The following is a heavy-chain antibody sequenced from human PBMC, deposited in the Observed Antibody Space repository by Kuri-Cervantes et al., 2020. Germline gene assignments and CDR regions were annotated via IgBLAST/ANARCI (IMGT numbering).Heavy chain of an antibody. D-gene: IGHD2-2*01. Sequence: ASVKVSCKASGYTFSDYYMYWIRQAPGQGLEWMGWINPNSGGTNYAQKFQGRVTMTRDTSISTAYMELSRLRSDDTAVYYCARNLYCSSTSCYRDQGMDVWGQGTTVTVSS. CDR2: INPNSGGT. CDR1: GYTFSDYY. V-gene: IGHV1-2*02. J-gene: IGHJ6*02. CDR3: ARNLYCSSTSCYRDQGMDV.